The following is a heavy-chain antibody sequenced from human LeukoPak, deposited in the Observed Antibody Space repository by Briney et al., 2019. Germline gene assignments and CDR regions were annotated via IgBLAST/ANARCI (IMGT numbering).Heavy chain of an antibody. V-gene: IGHV3-9*01. Sequence: PGGSLRLSCAASGFTFDDYAMHWVRQAPGKGLEWVSGISWNSGSIGYADSVKGRFTISRDNAKNSLNLQMNSLRAEDTAVYYCAKDITQVRYDSSGSFDYWGQGTLVTVSS. J-gene: IGHJ4*02. D-gene: IGHD3-22*01. CDR1: GFTFDDYA. CDR2: ISWNSGSI. CDR3: AKDITQVRYDSSGSFDY.